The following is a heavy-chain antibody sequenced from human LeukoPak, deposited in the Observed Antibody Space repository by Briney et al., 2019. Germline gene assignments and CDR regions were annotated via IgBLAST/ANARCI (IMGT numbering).Heavy chain of an antibody. Sequence: GGSLRLSCAASGFTFSSYGMHWVRQAPGKGLEWVAFIRYDGSNKYYADSVKGRFTISRDNSKNTLYLQMNSLRAEDTAVYHCARVVLRFLEWSETNWFDPWGQGTLVTVSS. CDR1: GFTFSSYG. V-gene: IGHV3-30*02. CDR2: IRYDGSNK. CDR3: ARVVLRFLEWSETNWFDP. D-gene: IGHD3-3*01. J-gene: IGHJ5*02.